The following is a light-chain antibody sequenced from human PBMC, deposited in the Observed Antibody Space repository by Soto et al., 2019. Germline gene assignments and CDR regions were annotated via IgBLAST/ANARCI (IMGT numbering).Light chain of an antibody. CDR1: QSLLHSNGYNY. V-gene: IGKV2-28*01. CDR3: MQPLESWT. CDR2: LGS. J-gene: IGKJ1*01. Sequence: DIVMTQSPLSLPVTPGEPASISCRSSQSLLHSNGYNYLDWYLQKPGQSPQLLIYLGSNRASGVPDRFRGSGSGSDFTIKISRVEGEDVGVYYGMQPLESWTFGQGTKVEIK.